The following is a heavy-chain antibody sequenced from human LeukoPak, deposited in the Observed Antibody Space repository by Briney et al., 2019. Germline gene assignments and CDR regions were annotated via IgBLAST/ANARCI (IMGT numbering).Heavy chain of an antibody. CDR1: GGSISSGDYH. V-gene: IGHV4-30-4*01. CDR2: IYYSGTT. Sequence: SQTLSLTCTVSGGSISSGDYHWSWIRQPPGKGLEWIGYIYYSGTTYYNPSLKSRLTMTVDTSENQFSLKLTSVTAADTAVYYCGRYTNSWNSTNYYYAMDVWGKGTTVTVSS. CDR3: GRYTNSWNSTNYYYAMDV. J-gene: IGHJ6*04. D-gene: IGHD6-13*01.